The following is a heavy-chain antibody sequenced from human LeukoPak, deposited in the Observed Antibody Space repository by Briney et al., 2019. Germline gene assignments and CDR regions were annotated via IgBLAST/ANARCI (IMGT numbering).Heavy chain of an antibody. CDR1: GFTFSSYA. Sequence: GRSLRLSCAASGFTFSSYAMHWVRQAPGKGLEWVAVISYDGSNKYYADSVKGRFTISRHNSKNTLYLQMNSLRPEDTAVYYCARIAVAGTQIDYWGQGTLVTVSS. J-gene: IGHJ4*02. CDR2: ISYDGSNK. V-gene: IGHV3-30*14. D-gene: IGHD6-19*01. CDR3: ARIAVAGTQIDY.